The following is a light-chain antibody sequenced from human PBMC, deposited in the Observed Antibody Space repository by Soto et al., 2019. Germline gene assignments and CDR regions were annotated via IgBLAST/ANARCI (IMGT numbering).Light chain of an antibody. CDR1: SSNIGSRT. CDR2: NDN. J-gene: IGLJ2*01. V-gene: IGLV1-44*01. Sequence: QSALTQPPSASATPGQRVTISCSGSSSNIGSRTVNWYQQLPGSAPTLLVYNDNQRPSGVPDRFSGSKSGTSASLAISGPPYEAVADYYCAAWDDSLHVIFGGATKLTVL. CDR3: AAWDDSLHVI.